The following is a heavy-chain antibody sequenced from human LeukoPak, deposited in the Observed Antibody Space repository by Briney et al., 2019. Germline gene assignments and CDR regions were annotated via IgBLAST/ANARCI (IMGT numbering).Heavy chain of an antibody. CDR3: AKVLYSSGFYGNY. CDR1: GFTFSSYA. CDR2: TLGSGGNT. V-gene: IGHV3-23*01. D-gene: IGHD6-19*01. Sequence: PGGSLGLSCAASGFTFSSYAMTWVRQAPGKGLEWVSATLGSGGNTYYADSVKGRFTISRDNSENTLYLQMNSLRGEDTAVYYCAKVLYSSGFYGNYWGQGTLVTVSS. J-gene: IGHJ4*02.